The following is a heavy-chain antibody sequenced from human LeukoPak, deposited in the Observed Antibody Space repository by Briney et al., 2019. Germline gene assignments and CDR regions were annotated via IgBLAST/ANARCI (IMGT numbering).Heavy chain of an antibody. J-gene: IGHJ5*02. CDR3: ARGRLTRPPRYCSSTSCANWFDP. CDR2: INHSGST. D-gene: IGHD2-2*01. CDR1: GGSFSGYY. V-gene: IGHV4-34*01. Sequence: PSGTLSLTCAVYGGSFSGYYWSWIRQPPGKGLEWIGEINHSGSTNYNPSLKSRVTISVDTYKNQFSPKLSSVTAADTAVYYCARGRLTRPPRYCSSTSCANWFDPWGQGTLVTVSS.